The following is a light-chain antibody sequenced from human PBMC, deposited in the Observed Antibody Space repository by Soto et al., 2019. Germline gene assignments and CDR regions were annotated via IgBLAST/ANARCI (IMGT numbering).Light chain of an antibody. J-gene: IGKJ1*01. Sequence: EIVLTQSPATLSLSPGETASLSCRASQSVRNYLAWYQQKPGQAPRLPIYDASNRATGIPARFSGTGSETDFTLTISSLEPEDFAIYYCQQRSKMPLTFGHGTKVDIK. CDR1: QSVRNY. CDR3: QQRSKMPLT. CDR2: DAS. V-gene: IGKV3-11*01.